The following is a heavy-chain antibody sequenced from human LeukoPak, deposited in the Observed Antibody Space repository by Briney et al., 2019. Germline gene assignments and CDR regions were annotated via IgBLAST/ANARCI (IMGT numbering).Heavy chain of an antibody. Sequence: SETLSVTCTVSGGSISNYYWSWIRQPVGKGLEWIGRIYTRGSTNYNHSLKSRVTMSVDTSKNQFSLKLSSVTAADTAVYYCARGRYCSADICSGGDAFDIWGQGTMVSVSS. D-gene: IGHD2-15*01. CDR2: IYTRGST. J-gene: IGHJ3*02. CDR1: GGSISNYY. V-gene: IGHV4-4*07. CDR3: ARGRYCSADICSGGDAFDI.